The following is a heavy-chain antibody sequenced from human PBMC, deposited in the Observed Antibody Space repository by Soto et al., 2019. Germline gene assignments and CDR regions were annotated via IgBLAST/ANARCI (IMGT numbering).Heavy chain of an antibody. CDR3: ARAVSAFGENAVSYFDP. CDR1: GYNFINHF. J-gene: IGHJ4*02. Sequence: QVQLVQSGADVRKPGASMKVSCTTSGYNFINHFIHWVRQAPGQGLEWMGLINPCDGGTRYAQKFKGRLTMPRDTSTNPVYMDLSSLRSEDTDVYYCARAVSAFGENAVSYFDPWGQGTVVTVSS. D-gene: IGHD4-17*01. CDR2: INPCDGGT. V-gene: IGHV1-46*01.